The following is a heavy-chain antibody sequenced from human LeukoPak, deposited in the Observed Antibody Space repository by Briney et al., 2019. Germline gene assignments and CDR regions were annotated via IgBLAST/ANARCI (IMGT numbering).Heavy chain of an antibody. D-gene: IGHD5-12*01. Sequence: GGSLRLFWAVSGFTFSDYYMSWIRQAAGKGLEWVSYISSSGSTIYYADSVKGRFTISRDNAKNSLYLQMNSLRAEDTAVYYCAREGIVATIPFDYWGQGTLVTVSS. V-gene: IGHV3-11*01. CDR2: ISSSGSTI. CDR1: GFTFSDYY. CDR3: AREGIVATIPFDY. J-gene: IGHJ4*02.